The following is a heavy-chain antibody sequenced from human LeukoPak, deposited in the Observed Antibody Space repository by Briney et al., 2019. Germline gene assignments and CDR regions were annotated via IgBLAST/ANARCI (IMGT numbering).Heavy chain of an antibody. D-gene: IGHD6-13*01. Sequence: SETLSLTCTVSGGSVSSDGYYWSWMRQPPGKGREWIGYIYNSGSTNYNPSLKSRVTISVDTSKNQFSLKLSSVTAADTAVYFCARVAAAGNDAFDIWGQGTMVTVST. CDR1: GGSVSSDGYY. CDR2: IYNSGST. V-gene: IGHV4-61*08. J-gene: IGHJ3*02. CDR3: ARVAAAGNDAFDI.